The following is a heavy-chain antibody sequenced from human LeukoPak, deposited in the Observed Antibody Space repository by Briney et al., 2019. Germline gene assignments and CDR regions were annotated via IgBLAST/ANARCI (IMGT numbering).Heavy chain of an antibody. D-gene: IGHD3-9*01. J-gene: IGHJ5*02. CDR2: IYISGST. CDR1: GGSVSSYY. Sequence: SETLSLTCTVSGGSVSSYYWGWIRQPAGKGLEWIGRIYISGSTHYNPSLKSRVTMSVDTSNNQFSLKLNSVTAAGTAVYYCARDYDVLTAYPPTQLFDPWGQGTLVTVSS. V-gene: IGHV4-4*07. CDR3: ARDYDVLTAYPPTQLFDP.